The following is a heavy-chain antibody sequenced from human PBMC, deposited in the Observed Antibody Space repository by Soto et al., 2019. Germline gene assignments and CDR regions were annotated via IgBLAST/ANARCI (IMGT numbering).Heavy chain of an antibody. V-gene: IGHV1-18*01. CDR2: ISAYNGNT. J-gene: IGHJ4*02. Sequence: QVQLVQSGAEVKKPGASVKVSCKASGYTFNRYGISWVRQAPGQGLEWMGWISAYNGNTNYAQKLQGRVTMTTDTAPSTAYMEVSSLRSDDTAVYYCAREGYYGSGSADYWGQGNLVTVSS. CDR3: AREGYYGSGSADY. D-gene: IGHD3-10*01. CDR1: GYTFNRYG.